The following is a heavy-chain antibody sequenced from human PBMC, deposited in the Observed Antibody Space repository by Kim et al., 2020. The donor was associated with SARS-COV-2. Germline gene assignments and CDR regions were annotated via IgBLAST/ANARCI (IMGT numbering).Heavy chain of an antibody. Sequence: ASVKVSCKASGYTFTGYYMHWVRQAPGQGLEWMGRINPNSGGTNYAQKFQGRVTMTRDTSISTAYMELSRLRSDDTAVYYCARDRRYYDSSGYRYYYYMDVWGTGTTVTVSS. CDR3: ARDRRYYDSSGYRYYYYMDV. J-gene: IGHJ6*03. CDR2: INPNSGGT. CDR1: GYTFTGYY. V-gene: IGHV1-2*06. D-gene: IGHD3-22*01.